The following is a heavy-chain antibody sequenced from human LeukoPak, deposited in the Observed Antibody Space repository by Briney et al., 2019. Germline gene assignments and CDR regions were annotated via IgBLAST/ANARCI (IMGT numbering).Heavy chain of an antibody. CDR2: INHSGST. J-gene: IGHJ4*02. Sequence: SETLSLTCAVYGGPFSGYYWTWIPQPPGKGLEWIGEINHSGSTNYNPSLKSRVTISVDTSKNQFSLQLSSVTAADTAVYYCARGPKYYYDSSGYYRFDHWGQGTLVTVSS. CDR1: GGPFSGYY. V-gene: IGHV4-34*01. D-gene: IGHD3-22*01. CDR3: ARGPKYYYDSSGYYRFDH.